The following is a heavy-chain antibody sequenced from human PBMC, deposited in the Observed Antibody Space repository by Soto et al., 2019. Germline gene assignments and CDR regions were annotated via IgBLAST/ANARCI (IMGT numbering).Heavy chain of an antibody. CDR2: INHSGST. V-gene: IGHV4-34*01. Sequence: SETLSLTCAVYGGSFSGYYWSWIRQPPGKGLEWIGEINHSGSTNYNPSLKSRVTISVDTSKHQFSLKLKSVTAADTAVFYCAGLFPYVSSGYHLNYLGQGTLVTVSS. CDR1: GGSFSGYY. D-gene: IGHD3-22*01. J-gene: IGHJ4*02. CDR3: AGLFPYVSSGYHLNY.